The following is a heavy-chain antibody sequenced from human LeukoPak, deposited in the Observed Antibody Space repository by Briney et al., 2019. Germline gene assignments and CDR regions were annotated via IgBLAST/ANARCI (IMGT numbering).Heavy chain of an antibody. J-gene: IGHJ5*02. V-gene: IGHV4-38-2*01. CDR1: GYSISSGYY. Sequence: SETLSLTCAVSGYSISSGYYWGWIRQPPGKGLEWIGSFYHSGSTYYNPSLKSRVTISVDTSKNQFSLKLSSVNAADTAVYYCARASQWAWNYDILTGYRGDWFDPWGQGTLVTVSS. D-gene: IGHD3-9*01. CDR3: ARASQWAWNYDILTGYRGDWFDP. CDR2: FYHSGST.